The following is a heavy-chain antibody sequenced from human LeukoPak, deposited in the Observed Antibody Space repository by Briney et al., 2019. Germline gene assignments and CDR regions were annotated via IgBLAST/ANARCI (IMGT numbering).Heavy chain of an antibody. CDR1: GFTFSDYY. CDR2: INHSGST. V-gene: IGHV4-34*01. Sequence: GSLRLSCAASGFTFSDYYMSWIRQPPGKGLEWIGEINHSGSTNYNPSLKSRVTISVDTSKNQFSLKLSSVTAADTAVYYCARVDYDSSVWGQGTLVTVSS. CDR3: ARVDYDSSV. D-gene: IGHD3-22*01. J-gene: IGHJ4*02.